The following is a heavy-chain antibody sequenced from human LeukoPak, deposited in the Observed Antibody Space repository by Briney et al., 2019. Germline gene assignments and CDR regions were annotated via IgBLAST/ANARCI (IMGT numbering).Heavy chain of an antibody. J-gene: IGHJ4*02. V-gene: IGHV4-59*01. CDR3: ARGVKSVGDSYYYDSSGYYYFDY. D-gene: IGHD3-22*01. CDR1: GFTFSSYW. Sequence: PGGSLRLSCAASGFTFSSYWMSWIRQPPGKGLEWVGYIYYSGSTNYNPSLKSRVTISVDTSKNQFSLKLSSVTAADTAVYYCARGVKSVGDSYYYDSSGYYYFDYWGQGTLVTVSS. CDR2: IYYSGST.